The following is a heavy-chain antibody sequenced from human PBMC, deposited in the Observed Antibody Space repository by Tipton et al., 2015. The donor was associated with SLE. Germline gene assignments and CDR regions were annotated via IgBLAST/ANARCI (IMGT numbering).Heavy chain of an antibody. CDR1: GFTFSSHW. CDR3: AREELLLDAFDI. CDR2: ISSSGSTI. Sequence: GSLRLSCAASGFTFSSHWMHWVRQAPGKGLEWVSYISSSGSTIYYADSVKGRFTISRDNSKNTLYLQMNSLRAEDTAIYYCAREELLLDAFDIWGQGTMVTVSS. J-gene: IGHJ3*02. V-gene: IGHV3-48*01. D-gene: IGHD2-21*02.